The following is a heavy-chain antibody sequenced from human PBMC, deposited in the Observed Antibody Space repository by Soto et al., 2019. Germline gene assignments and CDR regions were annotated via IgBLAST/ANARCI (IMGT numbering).Heavy chain of an antibody. V-gene: IGHV3-23*01. J-gene: IGHJ4*02. CDR3: AKDLERQQLSQFDY. CDR2: ISGSGGST. CDR1: GFTFSSYA. Sequence: LRLSCAASGFTFSSYAMSWVRQAPGKGLEWVSAISGSGGSTYYADSVKGRFTISRDNSKNTLYLQMNSLRAEDTAVYYCAKDLERQQLSQFDYWGQGTLVTVSS. D-gene: IGHD6-13*01.